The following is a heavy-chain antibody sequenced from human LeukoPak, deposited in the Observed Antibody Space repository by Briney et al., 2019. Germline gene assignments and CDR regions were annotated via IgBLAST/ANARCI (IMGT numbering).Heavy chain of an antibody. J-gene: IGHJ3*02. CDR3: VRRNFVAFDI. CDR1: GFTFSSYS. CDR2: SKSKANSYST. V-gene: IGHV3-72*01. Sequence: GGSLRLSCAASGFTFSSYSMNWVRQAPGKGLEWVGRSKSKANSYSTDYAASVQGRFSISTDESSNSLYLQMNSLKTEDTALYYCVRRNFVAFDIWGQGTMVTVSS.